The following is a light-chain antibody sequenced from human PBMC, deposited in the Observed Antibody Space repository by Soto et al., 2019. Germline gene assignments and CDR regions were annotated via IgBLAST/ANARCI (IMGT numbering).Light chain of an antibody. CDR3: QQTYSFPCT. Sequence: DIQMTQSPSSVSASVGDRVTITCRASQGISSWLAWYQQKPGQAPKLLIYTASNLQTGVPSRFSGSGSGTDFTLTVGSLQPEDSATYFCQQTYSFPCTFGQGTRLEIK. J-gene: IGKJ5*01. CDR1: QGISSW. CDR2: TAS. V-gene: IGKV1-12*01.